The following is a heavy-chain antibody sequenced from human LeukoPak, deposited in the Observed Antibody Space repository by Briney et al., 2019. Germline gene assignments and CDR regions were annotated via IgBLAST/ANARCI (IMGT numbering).Heavy chain of an antibody. D-gene: IGHD1-26*01. CDR2: IVVGSGNA. Sequence: SVKVSCKASGFTFTSSAMQWVRQARGQRLEWIGWIVVGSGNANYAQKFQERVTITRDMSTSTAYMELSSLRSEDTAVYYCAAATEWYSGSSRAFDIWGQGTMVTVSS. CDR3: AAATEWYSGSSRAFDI. CDR1: GFTFTSSA. V-gene: IGHV1-58*02. J-gene: IGHJ3*02.